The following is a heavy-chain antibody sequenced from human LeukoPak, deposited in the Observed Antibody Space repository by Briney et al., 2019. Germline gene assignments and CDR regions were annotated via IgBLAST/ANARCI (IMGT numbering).Heavy chain of an antibody. Sequence: SETLSLTCAVSGASVSSSSYFWGWIRQPPGEGPEWLGSDSHNGATYYNPSLKSRVTISLDTSKNQFTLTVTSVTVADTALYFCASRDVVALTAIETWSYSWGQGTLVTVS. V-gene: IGHV4-39*06. CDR3: ASRDVVALTAIETWSYS. D-gene: IGHD2-15*01. CDR2: DSHNGAT. CDR1: GASVSSSSYF. J-gene: IGHJ4*02.